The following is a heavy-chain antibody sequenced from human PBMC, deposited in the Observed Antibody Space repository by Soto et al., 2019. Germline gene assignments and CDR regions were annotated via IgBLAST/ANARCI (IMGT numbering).Heavy chain of an antibody. CDR3: ARDPYGSGRYYYYGMDV. CDR2: ISSSSSYI. J-gene: IGHJ6*02. CDR1: GFTFSSYS. D-gene: IGHD3-10*01. Sequence: GGSLRLSCAASGFTFSSYSMNWVRQAPGKGLEWVSSISSSSSYIYYADSVKGRFTISRDNATNSLYLQMNSLRAEDTAVYYCARDPYGSGRYYYYGMDVWGQGTTVTVSS. V-gene: IGHV3-21*01.